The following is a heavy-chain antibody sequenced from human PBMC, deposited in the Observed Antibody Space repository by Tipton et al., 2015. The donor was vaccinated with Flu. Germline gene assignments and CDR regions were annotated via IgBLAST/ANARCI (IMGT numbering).Heavy chain of an antibody. V-gene: IGHV4-39*01. CDR2: IYYSGST. D-gene: IGHD3-3*01. CDR3: ARRYYDFWSGYYDY. J-gene: IGHJ4*02. Sequence: TLSLTCTVSGGSISSYYWSWIRQPPGKGLEWIGSIYYSGSTYYNPSLKSRVTISVDTSKNQFSLKLSSVTAADTAVYYCARRYYDFWSGYYDYWGQGTLVTVSS. CDR1: GGSISSYY.